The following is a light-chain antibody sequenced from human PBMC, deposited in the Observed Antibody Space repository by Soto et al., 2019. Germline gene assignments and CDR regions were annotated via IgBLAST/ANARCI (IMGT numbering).Light chain of an antibody. J-gene: IGKJ4*01. Sequence: DIQMTQSPSSVSASVGDRATITCRASQGISSWLVWYQQKPGKAPNLLIYAASSLRSGVPSRFSGSGSGTDFTLTISSLQPEDFATYYCQQAYSFPLTFGGGTKVEIK. V-gene: IGKV1-12*01. CDR3: QQAYSFPLT. CDR2: AAS. CDR1: QGISSW.